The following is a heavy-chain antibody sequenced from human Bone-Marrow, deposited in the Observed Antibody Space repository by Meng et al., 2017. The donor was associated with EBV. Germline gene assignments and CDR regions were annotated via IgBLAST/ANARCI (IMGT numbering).Heavy chain of an antibody. V-gene: IGHV1-69*06. Sequence: QGQLVTSGAEVKKPGSSVKVSCKASGGTFSSYAISWVRQASGQGLEWMGGIIPIFGTANYAQKFQGRVTITADKSTSTAYMELSSLRSEDTAVYYCARDTHDYGDLTFFDYWGQGTLVTVSS. D-gene: IGHD4-17*01. J-gene: IGHJ4*02. CDR2: IIPIFGTA. CDR3: ARDTHDYGDLTFFDY. CDR1: GGTFSSYA.